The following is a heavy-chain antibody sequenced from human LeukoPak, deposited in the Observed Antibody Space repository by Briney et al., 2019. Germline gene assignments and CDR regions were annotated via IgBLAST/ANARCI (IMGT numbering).Heavy chain of an antibody. CDR1: GFKFDDYG. D-gene: IGHD3-22*01. CDR3: AGYYYDSSRGFDL. CDR2: INWNGAWT. Sequence: GGSLRLSCAASGFKFDDYGMSWVRQAPGKGLEWVCDINWNGAWTGYADSVKGRFTISRDSAKNSLYLQMNSLRAEDTALYYCAGYYYDSSRGFDLWGQGTLVTVSA. J-gene: IGHJ5*02. V-gene: IGHV3-20*04.